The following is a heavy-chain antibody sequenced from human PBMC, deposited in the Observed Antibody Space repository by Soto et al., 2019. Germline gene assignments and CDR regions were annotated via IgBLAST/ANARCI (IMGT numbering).Heavy chain of an antibody. CDR2: TRDKANSYTT. D-gene: IGHD4-17*01. CDR3: ARVRGYFDYGDLRFYYSTDV. Sequence: PGGSLRLSCAASGFTFSDHYMDWVRQAPGKRLEWVGRTRDKANSYTTEYAASVKGRFTISRDDSKNSLYLQMNSLKTEDTAVYYCARVRGYFDYGDLRFYYSTDVWGKGTSGTLFS. CDR1: GFTFSDHY. V-gene: IGHV3-72*01. J-gene: IGHJ6*04.